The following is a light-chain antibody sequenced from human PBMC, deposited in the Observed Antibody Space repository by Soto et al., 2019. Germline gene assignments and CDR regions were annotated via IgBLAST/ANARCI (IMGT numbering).Light chain of an antibody. CDR3: QQSYSTPIT. V-gene: IGKV1-39*01. CDR2: AAS. Sequence: DIQMTQSPSSVSAAVGDRVTITCRASQGISSYLAWYQQKPGKAPKLLIYAASTLQSGVPSRFSGSGSGTDFTLTINSLQPEDFATYSCQQSYSTPITFGQGTRLEIK. J-gene: IGKJ5*01. CDR1: QGISSY.